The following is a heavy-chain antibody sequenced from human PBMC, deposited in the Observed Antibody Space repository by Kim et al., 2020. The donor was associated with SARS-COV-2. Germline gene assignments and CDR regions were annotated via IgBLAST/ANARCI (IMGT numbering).Heavy chain of an antibody. CDR1: GGSLSSYY. CDR3: ARYSGYCGSNSCARWVDP. V-gene: IGHV4-59*12. CDR2: IHYTGST. D-gene: IGHD2-2*01. J-gene: IGHJ5*02. Sequence: SETLSLTCTVSGGSLSSYYWSWVRQPPGKGLEWIGNIHYTGSTYYNPSLKSRVTISLDTSRNQFSLKLSSATAAETAMYYCARYSGYCGSNSCARWVDP.